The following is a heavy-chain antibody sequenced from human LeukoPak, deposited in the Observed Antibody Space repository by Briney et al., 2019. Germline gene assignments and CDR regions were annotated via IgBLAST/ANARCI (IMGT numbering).Heavy chain of an antibody. V-gene: IGHV4-34*01. J-gene: IGHJ4*02. Sequence: SETLSLTFAVHGGSISSPYWCWIRQSPGKGLEWIAEIDHRGDTNYNPSVKSRVTISVDTSKNQFSLKVKTLSAADTAVYYCATRATISETGHFDFWGQGTLVTVSS. CDR3: ATRATISETGHFDF. D-gene: IGHD5-24*01. CDR1: GGSISSPY. CDR2: IDHRGDT.